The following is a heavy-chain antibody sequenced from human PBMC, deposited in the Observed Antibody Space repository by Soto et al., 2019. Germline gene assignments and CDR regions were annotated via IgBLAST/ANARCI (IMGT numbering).Heavy chain of an antibody. D-gene: IGHD6-6*01. CDR2: IYYSGST. CDR3: ARDPARGYSSSFFSYYYYGMDV. Sequence: QVQLQESGPGLVKPSQTLSLTCTVSGGSISSGGYYWSWIRQHPGKGLEWIGYIYYSGSTYYNPSLKSRVTISVDTSKNQFSLKLSSVTAADTAVYYCARDPARGYSSSFFSYYYYGMDVWGQGTTVTVSS. CDR1: GGSISSGGYY. J-gene: IGHJ6*02. V-gene: IGHV4-31*03.